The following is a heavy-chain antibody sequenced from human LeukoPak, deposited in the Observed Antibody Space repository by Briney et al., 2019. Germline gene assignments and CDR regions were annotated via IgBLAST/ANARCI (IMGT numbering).Heavy chain of an antibody. CDR2: IKQDGSEK. V-gene: IGHV3-7*01. CDR1: GFTFSSYS. J-gene: IGHJ4*02. Sequence: GGSLRLSCEASGFTFSSYSMNWVRQAPGKGLEWVANIKQDGSEKYYVDSVKGRFTISRDNAKNSLYLQMNTLRPEDTAVYYCARERQNKDFWSGGDYWGQGTLVTVSS. D-gene: IGHD3-3*01. CDR3: ARERQNKDFWSGGDY.